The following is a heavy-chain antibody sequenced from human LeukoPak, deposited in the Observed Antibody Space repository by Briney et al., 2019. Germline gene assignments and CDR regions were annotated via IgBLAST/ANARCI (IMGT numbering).Heavy chain of an antibody. Sequence: ASVKVSCKASGYTFTSYYMHWVRQAPGQGLEWMGWINTNTGNPTYAPGFTGRFVFSLDTSVNTAFLQITSLKAEDTAIYYCATAADYSFWDSWGQGTLVTVSS. D-gene: IGHD3-3*01. CDR3: ATAADYSFWDS. J-gene: IGHJ4*02. CDR1: GYTFTSYY. CDR2: INTNTGNP. V-gene: IGHV7-4-1*02.